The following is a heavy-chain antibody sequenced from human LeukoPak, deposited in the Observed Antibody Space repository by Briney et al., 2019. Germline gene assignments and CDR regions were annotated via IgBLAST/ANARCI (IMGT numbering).Heavy chain of an antibody. CDR3: AKDLESSSYYFGGDD. D-gene: IGHD3-22*01. CDR1: GFTFSSYS. J-gene: IGHJ4*02. Sequence: PGGSLRLSCAASGFTFSSYSMNWVRQAPGKGLEWVSSISSSSSYIYYADSVKGRFTISRDNSKNTLYLQMNSLRAEDTAVYYCAKDLESSSYYFGGDDWGQGTLVTVSS. CDR2: ISSSSSYI. V-gene: IGHV3-21*04.